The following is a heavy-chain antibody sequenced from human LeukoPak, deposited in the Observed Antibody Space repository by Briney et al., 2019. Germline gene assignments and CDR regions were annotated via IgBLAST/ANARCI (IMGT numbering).Heavy chain of an antibody. V-gene: IGHV1-2*04. CDR2: INPNSGGT. J-gene: IGHJ4*02. Sequence: ASVKVSCKASGYTFTGYYMHWVRQAPGQGLEWMRWINPNSGGTNYAQKFQGWVTMTRDTSISTAYMELSRLRSDDTAVYYCARDVYYGSGSYYWDYWGQGTLVTVSS. D-gene: IGHD3-10*01. CDR1: GYTFTGYY. CDR3: ARDVYYGSGSYYWDY.